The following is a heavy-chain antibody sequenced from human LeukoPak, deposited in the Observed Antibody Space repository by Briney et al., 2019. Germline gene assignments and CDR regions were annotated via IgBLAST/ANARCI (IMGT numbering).Heavy chain of an antibody. CDR1: GFTFDDYG. CDR2: MSWNSGSI. CDR3: ATAATRFDPFDY. V-gene: IGHV3-9*01. Sequence: GGSLRLSCAASGFTFDDYGMHWVRQAPGKGLEWVSGMSWNSGSIGYADSVKGRFTISRDNAKKSLILQMNSLRVEDTAFHYCATAATRFDPFDYWGQGTLVTVSS. J-gene: IGHJ4*02. D-gene: IGHD3-9*01.